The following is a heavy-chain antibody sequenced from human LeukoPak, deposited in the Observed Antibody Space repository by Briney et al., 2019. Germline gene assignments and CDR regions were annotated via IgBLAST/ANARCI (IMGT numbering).Heavy chain of an antibody. V-gene: IGHV3-21*01. D-gene: IGHD6-6*01. Sequence: GGSLRLSCAASGFPLSDYAMSWVRQAPRKGLEWVSFITGSSSYIYYTDSVKGRFTISRDNAKNSLFLQMNSLRDEDTAVYYCASGFSSSPYFDYWGQGTLVTVSS. CDR2: ITGSSSYI. CDR1: GFPLSDYA. J-gene: IGHJ4*02. CDR3: ASGFSSSPYFDY.